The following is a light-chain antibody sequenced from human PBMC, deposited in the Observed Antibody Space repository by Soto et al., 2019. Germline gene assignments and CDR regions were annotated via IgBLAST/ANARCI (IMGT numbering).Light chain of an antibody. Sequence: QSVLTQPPSLSEAPRQRVTISCSGSSSNIGNNAVNWYQQLPGKAPKLLIYYDDLLPSGVSDRFSGSKSGTSASLAISGLQSEDEADYYCAAWDDSLNGYVFGTGTKVTV. CDR1: SSNIGNNA. J-gene: IGLJ1*01. CDR3: AAWDDSLNGYV. V-gene: IGLV1-36*01. CDR2: YDD.